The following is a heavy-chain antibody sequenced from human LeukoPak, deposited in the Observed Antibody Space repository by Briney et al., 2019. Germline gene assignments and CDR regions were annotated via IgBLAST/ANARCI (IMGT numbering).Heavy chain of an antibody. J-gene: IGHJ4*02. CDR1: GYTFTSYA. D-gene: IGHD5-12*01. V-gene: IGHV1-3*01. CDR2: INAGNGNT. Sequence: ASVKVSCKASGYTFTSYAMHWVCQAPGQRLEWMGWINAGNGNTKYSQKFQGRVTMTRNTSISTAYMELSSLRSEDTAVYYCATGPPDIVATIINFDYWGQGTLVTVSS. CDR3: ATGPPDIVATIINFDY.